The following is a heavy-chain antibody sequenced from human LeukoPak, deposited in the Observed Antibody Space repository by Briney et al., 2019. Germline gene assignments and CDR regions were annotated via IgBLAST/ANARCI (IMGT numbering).Heavy chain of an antibody. J-gene: IGHJ4*02. CDR3: ARAEVGAIFDY. CDR1: GGSFSGYY. Sequence: PSETLSLTCAVYGGSFSGYYWSWIRQPPGKGLEWIGEINHSGSTNYNPSLKSRVTISVDTSKNQFSLKLSSVTAADTAVYYCARAEVGAIFDYWGQGTLVTVSS. CDR2: INHSGST. D-gene: IGHD1-26*01. V-gene: IGHV4-34*01.